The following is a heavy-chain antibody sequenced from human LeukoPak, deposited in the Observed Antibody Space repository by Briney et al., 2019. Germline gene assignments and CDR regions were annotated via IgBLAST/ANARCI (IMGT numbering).Heavy chain of an antibody. V-gene: IGHV3-74*01. D-gene: IGHD6-6*01. J-gene: IGHJ4*02. Sequence: PGGSLRLSCAASGFTFSSYWMHWVRHAPGKGLVWVSRMNSDGSSTSYADSVKGRFTISRDNAKNTLYLQMNSLIAEYTAVFYCAREWASCFDYWGQGALVTVSS. CDR3: AREWASCFDY. CDR2: MNSDGSST. CDR1: GFTFSSYW.